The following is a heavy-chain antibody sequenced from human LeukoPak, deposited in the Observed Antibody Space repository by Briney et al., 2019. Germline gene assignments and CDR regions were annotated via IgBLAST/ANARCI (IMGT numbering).Heavy chain of an antibody. CDR3: ARRTGTTKRSAFDI. Sequence: SETLSLTCTVSGGSISSYYWSWIRQPPGKGLEWIGYIYYSGSTNYNPSLKSRVTISVDTSKNQFSLKLSSVTAADTAVYYCARRTGTTKRSAFDIWGQGTMVTVSS. V-gene: IGHV4-59*01. D-gene: IGHD1-1*01. CDR1: GGSISSYY. J-gene: IGHJ3*02. CDR2: IYYSGST.